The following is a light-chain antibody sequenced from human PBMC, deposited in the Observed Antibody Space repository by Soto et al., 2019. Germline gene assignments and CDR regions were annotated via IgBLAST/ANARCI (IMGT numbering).Light chain of an antibody. CDR2: GAS. Sequence: EVGMTQSPATLSVSPGERATLSCRASQSVSSNLAWYQQKPGQAPRLLIYGASTRATGIPARFSGSGSGTEFTLTISSLQSEDFAVYYCQQYNNWPPGFGQGTKVDI. CDR3: QQYNNWPPG. CDR1: QSVSSN. V-gene: IGKV3D-15*01. J-gene: IGKJ1*01.